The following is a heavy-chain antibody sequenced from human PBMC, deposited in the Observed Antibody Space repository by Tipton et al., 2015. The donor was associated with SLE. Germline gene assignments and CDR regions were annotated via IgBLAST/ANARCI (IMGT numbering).Heavy chain of an antibody. CDR3: ARHLGASFDF. J-gene: IGHJ4*02. V-gene: IGHV4-59*11. CDR1: GGSISSHY. CDR2: IYYTGGT. Sequence: TLSLTCTVSGGSISSHYWSWIRQSPGKGLEWIGYIYYTGGTNYNLSLKSRVTISIDTSKNQFSLKLNSVTAADTAVYYCARHLGASFDFWGQGILVTVSS.